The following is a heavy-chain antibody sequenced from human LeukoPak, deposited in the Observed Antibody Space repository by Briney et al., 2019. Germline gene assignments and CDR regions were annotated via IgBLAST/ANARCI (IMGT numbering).Heavy chain of an antibody. J-gene: IGHJ3*02. CDR3: ARLGGGRGRAFDI. CDR2: IHYSGST. CDR1: SGSINNYY. D-gene: IGHD2-15*01. V-gene: IGHV4-59*01. Sequence: SETLSLTCTVSSGSINNYYWSWIRQPPGEGLEWIAYIHYSGSTDYNPSLKSRATMSIDTSNKQFSLRLSSVTAADTAVYYCARLGGGRGRAFDIWGQGTMVTVSS.